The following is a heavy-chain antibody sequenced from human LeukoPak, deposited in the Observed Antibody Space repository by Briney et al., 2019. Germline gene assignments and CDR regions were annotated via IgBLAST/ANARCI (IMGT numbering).Heavy chain of an antibody. CDR1: GYPFSSCG. Sequence: ASVKVSCKTFGYPFSSCGINWVRQAPGQGLEWMGWISGYNGDTNYAQKFQGRATMTTDTSTNTAYMDLRRLRSDDTAVYYCARNWGAGHPINFDYWGQGTLVTVSS. CDR3: ARNWGAGHPINFDY. D-gene: IGHD3-16*01. J-gene: IGHJ4*02. CDR2: ISGYNGDT. V-gene: IGHV1-18*01.